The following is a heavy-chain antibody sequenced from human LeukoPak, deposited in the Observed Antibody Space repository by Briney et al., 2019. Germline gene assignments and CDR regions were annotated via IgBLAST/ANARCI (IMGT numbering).Heavy chain of an antibody. CDR3: AREGSTTVTTDY. J-gene: IGHJ4*02. V-gene: IGHV4-59*12. CDR2: IYYSGST. CDR1: GGSISSYY. D-gene: IGHD4-17*01. Sequence: TSETLSLTCTVSGGSISSYYWSWIRQPPGKGLEWIGYIYYSGSTYYNPSLKSRVTISVDTSKNQFSLKLSSVTAADTAVYYCAREGSTTVTTDYWGQGTLVTVSS.